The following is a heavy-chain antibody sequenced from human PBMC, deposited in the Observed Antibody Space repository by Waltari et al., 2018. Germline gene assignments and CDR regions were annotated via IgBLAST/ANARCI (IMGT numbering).Heavy chain of an antibody. Sequence: QVQLQESGPGLVKPSQTLSLTCTVSGGSISSGSYYWSWIRQPAGKGLGWIGRIYTSGSTNYNPSLKSRVTISVDTSKNQFSLKLSSVTAADTAVYYCASLARDGYKIPGASDAFDIWGQGTMVTVSS. D-gene: IGHD5-12*01. V-gene: IGHV4-61*02. CDR3: ASLARDGYKIPGASDAFDI. CDR1: GGSISSGSYY. J-gene: IGHJ3*02. CDR2: IYTSGST.